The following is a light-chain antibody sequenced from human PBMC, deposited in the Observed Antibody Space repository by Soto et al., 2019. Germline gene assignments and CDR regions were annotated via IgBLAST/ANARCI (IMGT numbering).Light chain of an antibody. Sequence: QSVLTQPPSVSGAPGQRVTISCTGSSTNIGAGYDVHWYQQLPGTAPKLLIYGNSNRPSGVPDRFSGSKSGTSASLAITGXQAXXXAXYYCQSYDSSLSDVVFGGGTKLTVL. CDR3: QSYDSSLSDVV. J-gene: IGLJ2*01. CDR2: GNS. V-gene: IGLV1-40*01. CDR1: STNIGAGYD.